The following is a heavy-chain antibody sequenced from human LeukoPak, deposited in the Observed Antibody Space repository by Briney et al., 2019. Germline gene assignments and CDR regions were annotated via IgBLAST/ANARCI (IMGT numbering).Heavy chain of an antibody. CDR2: FDPEDGEI. Sequence: ASVKVSCKVSGYTLTELSMHWVRQAPGKGLEWMGCFDPEDGEIIYAQRFQGRVTMTEDTSTDTAYMELSSLRSEDTAVYYCATYGSGSFGLYYYYYGMDVWGQGTTVTVSS. V-gene: IGHV1-24*01. CDR3: ATYGSGSFGLYYYYYGMDV. J-gene: IGHJ6*02. D-gene: IGHD3-10*01. CDR1: GYTLTELS.